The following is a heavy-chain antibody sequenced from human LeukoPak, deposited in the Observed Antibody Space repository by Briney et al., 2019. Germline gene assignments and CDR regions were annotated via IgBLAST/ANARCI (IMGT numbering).Heavy chain of an antibody. CDR2: LNPSSGDT. Sequence: ASVKVSCKASGYTFTGYYVHWVRQAPGQGLEWMGWLNPSSGDTKYAQKFQGRVTMTRDTSISTAYMELIRLRSDDTAVYYCARDAGYWSGYYSAYYYYGMDVWGQGTTVTVSS. J-gene: IGHJ6*02. CDR1: GYTFTGYY. CDR3: ARDAGYWSGYYSAYYYYGMDV. D-gene: IGHD3-3*01. V-gene: IGHV1-2*02.